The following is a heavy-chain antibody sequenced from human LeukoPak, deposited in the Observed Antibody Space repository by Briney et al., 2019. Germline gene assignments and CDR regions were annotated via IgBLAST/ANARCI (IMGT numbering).Heavy chain of an antibody. D-gene: IGHD6-19*01. J-gene: IGHJ4*02. V-gene: IGHV3-23*01. CDR3: ARGQYIAVAGTVFFDY. CDR1: GYTFDDYG. Sequence: QSGGSLRLSCAASGYTFDDYGMSWVRQAPGKGLEWVSAISGSGGSTYYADSVKGRFTISRDNSKNTLYLQMNSLRAEDTAVYYCARGQYIAVAGTVFFDYWGQGTLVTVSS. CDR2: ISGSGGST.